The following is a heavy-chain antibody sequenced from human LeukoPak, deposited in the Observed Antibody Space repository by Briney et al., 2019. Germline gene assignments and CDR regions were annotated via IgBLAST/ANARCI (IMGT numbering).Heavy chain of an antibody. V-gene: IGHV3-7*03. Sequence: GGSLRLSCAASGFTFTTYWMTWVRQAPGKGLEWVANINQDGTEKYYVDSVKGRFTISRDNAKNSLYLQMNSLRAEDTAVYYCAKDPDCTSGVCYTFFDYWGQGTLVTVSS. CDR1: GFTFTTYW. CDR2: INQDGTEK. CDR3: AKDPDCTSGVCYTFFDY. J-gene: IGHJ4*02. D-gene: IGHD2-8*01.